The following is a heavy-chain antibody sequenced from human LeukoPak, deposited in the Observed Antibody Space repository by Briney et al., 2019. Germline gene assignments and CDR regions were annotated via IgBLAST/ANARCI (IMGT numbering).Heavy chain of an antibody. J-gene: IGHJ4*02. CDR2: ISSTGTYI. CDR3: ARDHGSSSSDGGRFDY. CDR1: GFTFSSYN. V-gene: IGHV3-21*01. Sequence: GGSLRLSCAASGFTFSSYNMNWVRQAPGKGLEWVSSISSTGTYIYYADSVKGRFTISRDNAKNSLYLQMNSLRAEDTAVYYCARDHGSSSSDGGRFDYWGQGTLVTVSS. D-gene: IGHD6-13*01.